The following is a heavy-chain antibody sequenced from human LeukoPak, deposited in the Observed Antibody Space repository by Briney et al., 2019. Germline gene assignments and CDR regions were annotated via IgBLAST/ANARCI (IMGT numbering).Heavy chain of an antibody. V-gene: IGHV4-59*01. Sequence: SETLSLTCTVSGGSISSFYWSWIRQPAGKGLEWIGYIYYSGSTNYNPSLKSRVTISVDTSKNQFSLKLSSVTAADTAVYYCAGAFHPRTRYDFWSGYSSQQYYYYYYYMDVWGKGTTVTVSS. CDR1: GGSISSFY. CDR3: AGAFHPRTRYDFWSGYSSQQYYYYYYYMDV. CDR2: IYYSGST. J-gene: IGHJ6*03. D-gene: IGHD3-3*01.